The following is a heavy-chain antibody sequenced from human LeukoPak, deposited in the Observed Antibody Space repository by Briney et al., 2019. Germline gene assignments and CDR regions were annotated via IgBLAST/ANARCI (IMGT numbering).Heavy chain of an antibody. CDR2: ISVYNGNT. D-gene: IGHD3-10*01. Sequence: GASVKVSCKASGYTFTNYGISWVRQAPGQGLEWMGWISVYNGNTSYAQKLQGRVTMTTDTSTSTAYMELRSLRSDDTAVYYCARDTMVRGVIVTLDAFDIWGQGTMVTVSS. CDR1: GYTFTNYG. CDR3: ARDTMVRGVIVTLDAFDI. V-gene: IGHV1-18*01. J-gene: IGHJ3*02.